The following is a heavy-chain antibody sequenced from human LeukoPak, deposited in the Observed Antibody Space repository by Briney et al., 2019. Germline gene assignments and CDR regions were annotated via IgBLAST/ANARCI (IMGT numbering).Heavy chain of an antibody. J-gene: IGHJ4*02. Sequence: GGSLRLSCAASGFTFDDYGMSWVRQAPGKGLEWVSAISGSGGSTYYADSVKGRFTISRDNSKNTLYLQMNSLRAEDTAVYYCAKDYFGSGWPYFDYWGQGTLVTVSS. CDR3: AKDYFGSGWPYFDY. D-gene: IGHD6-19*01. CDR2: ISGSGGST. CDR1: GFTFDDYG. V-gene: IGHV3-23*01.